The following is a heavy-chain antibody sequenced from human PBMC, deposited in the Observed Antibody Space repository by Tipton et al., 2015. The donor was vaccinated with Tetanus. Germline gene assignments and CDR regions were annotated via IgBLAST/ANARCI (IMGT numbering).Heavy chain of an antibody. J-gene: IGHJ3*01. CDR2: ISHSGTT. CDR1: GGSISSDAHY. D-gene: IGHD2-8*01. Sequence: TLSLTCSVSGGSISSDAHYWSWIRQPPGKGLEWLGYISHSGTTNYNPSLKSRVTISMDTSKNQISLNLTSVTAADTAVYFCARRSYCTSTRCFDAFDLWGPGTRVTVSS. V-gene: IGHV4-61*08. CDR3: ARRSYCTSTRCFDAFDL.